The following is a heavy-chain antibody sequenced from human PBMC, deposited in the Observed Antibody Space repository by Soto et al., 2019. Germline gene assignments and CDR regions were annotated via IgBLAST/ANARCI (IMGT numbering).Heavy chain of an antibody. CDR2: INHSGST. D-gene: IGHD6-13*01. Sequence: SETLSLTCAVYGGSFSGYYWSWIRQPPGKGLEWIGEINHSGSTNYNPSLKSRVTISVDTSKNQFSLKLSSVTAADTAVYYCARRNGYSSRAFDPWGQGTLVTVSS. V-gene: IGHV4-34*01. CDR3: ARRNGYSSRAFDP. J-gene: IGHJ5*02. CDR1: GGSFSGYY.